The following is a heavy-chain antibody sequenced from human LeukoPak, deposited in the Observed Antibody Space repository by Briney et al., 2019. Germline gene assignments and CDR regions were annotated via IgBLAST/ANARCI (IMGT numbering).Heavy chain of an antibody. D-gene: IGHD3-3*01. J-gene: IGHJ5*02. Sequence: SETLSLTCTVSGGSISSSSYYWGWIRQPPGKGLEWIGSIYYSGSTYYNPSLKSRVTISVDTSKNQFSLKLSSVTAADTAVYYCARDSPPGHGGSPAAHYDFWSGYYTGRSIDPWGQGTLVTVSS. CDR3: ARDSPPGHGGSPAAHYDFWSGYYTGRSIDP. V-gene: IGHV4-39*07. CDR2: IYYSGST. CDR1: GGSISSSSYY.